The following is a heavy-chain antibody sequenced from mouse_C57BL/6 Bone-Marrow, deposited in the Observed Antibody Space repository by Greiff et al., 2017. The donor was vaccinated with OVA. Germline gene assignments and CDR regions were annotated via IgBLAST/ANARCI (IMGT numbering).Heavy chain of an antibody. J-gene: IGHJ3*01. CDR3: ARERFAY. Sequence: VQLQQSGPGLVQPSQSLSITCTVSGFSLTSYGVHWVRQSPGKGLEWLGVIWSGGSTDYNAAFISRLSISKDNSKSQVFFTMNSLQADDTAIYYCARERFAYWGQGTLVTVSA. CDR1: GFSLTSYG. V-gene: IGHV2-2*01. CDR2: IWSGGST.